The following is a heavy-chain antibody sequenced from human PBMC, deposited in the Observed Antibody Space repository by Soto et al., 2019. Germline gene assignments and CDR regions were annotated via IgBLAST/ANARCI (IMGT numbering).Heavy chain of an antibody. CDR2: IYYSGST. D-gene: IGHD1-26*01. V-gene: IGHV4-59*01. CDR1: GGSISSYY. J-gene: IGHJ6*02. CDR3: ARAGGSYSSPYYYYGMDV. Sequence: QVQLQESGPGLVKPSETLSLTCTVSGGSISSYYWSWIRQPPGKGLEWIGYIYYSGSTNYNPSLKSRVTISVDTSKHQFSLKLSSVTAADTAVYYCARAGGSYSSPYYYYGMDVWGQGTTVTVSS.